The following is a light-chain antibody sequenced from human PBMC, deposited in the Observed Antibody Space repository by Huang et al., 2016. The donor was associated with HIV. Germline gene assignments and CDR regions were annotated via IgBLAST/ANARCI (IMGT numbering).Light chain of an antibody. CDR1: QSVAIY. J-gene: IGKJ1*01. Sequence: EIVLSQFPATLSLSPGERATLSCRASQSVAIYLAWYQQKPGQAPGLLIKDAFNRATGIPDRFSGSGSGTDFTLTRGSLGRGDFAVYYCQQRTNGSWTFGQGTKVEIK. V-gene: IGKV3-11*01. CDR2: DAF. CDR3: QQRTNGSWT.